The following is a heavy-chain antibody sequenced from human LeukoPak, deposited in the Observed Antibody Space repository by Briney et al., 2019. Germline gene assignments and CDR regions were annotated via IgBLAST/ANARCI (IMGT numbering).Heavy chain of an antibody. CDR1: GYTFTSYG. D-gene: IGHD6-13*01. CDR2: ISAYNGNT. CDR3: ARGIAAAGPTDY. Sequence: ASARLSCTASGYTFTSYGISWGRQAPGQGLGWMVWISAYNGNTNYARKLQRRVTMTTDTSTSTAYMELRSLRSDDTAVYYCARGIAAAGPTDYWGQGTLVTVSS. J-gene: IGHJ4*02. V-gene: IGHV1-18*01.